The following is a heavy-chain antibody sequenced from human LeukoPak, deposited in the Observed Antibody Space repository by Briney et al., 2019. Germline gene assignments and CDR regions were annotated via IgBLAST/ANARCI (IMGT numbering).Heavy chain of an antibody. CDR1: GFTFSGYA. J-gene: IGHJ4*02. CDR3: AKDLSVDYYDSSGYGYFDY. V-gene: IGHV3-23*01. Sequence: GGSLRLSCAASGFTFSGYAMSWVRQALGKGLEWVSAISGSGGSTYYADSVKGRFTISRDNSKNTLYLQMNSLRAEDTAVYYCAKDLSVDYYDSSGYGYFDYWGQGTLVTVSS. CDR2: ISGSGGST. D-gene: IGHD3-22*01.